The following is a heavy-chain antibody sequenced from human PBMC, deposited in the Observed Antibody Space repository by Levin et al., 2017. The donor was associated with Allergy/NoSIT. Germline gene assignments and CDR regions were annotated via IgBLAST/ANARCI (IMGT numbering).Heavy chain of an antibody. V-gene: IGHV4-34*01. Sequence: SETLSLTCAVYGGSFSGYYWSWIRQPPGKGLEWIGEINHSGSTNYNPSLKSRVTISVDTSKNQFSLKLSSVTAADTAVYYCARGGRYDSSGYYGNDYWGQGTLVTVSS. D-gene: IGHD3-22*01. CDR2: INHSGST. CDR3: ARGGRYDSSGYYGNDY. CDR1: GGSFSGYY. J-gene: IGHJ4*02.